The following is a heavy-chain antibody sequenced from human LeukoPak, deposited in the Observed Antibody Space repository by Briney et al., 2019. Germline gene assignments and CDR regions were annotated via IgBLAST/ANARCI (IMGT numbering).Heavy chain of an antibody. D-gene: IGHD3-22*01. CDR3: AKLRKLTRNTYYYDSSGYYYFDY. CDR2: ISGSGGST. CDR1: GFTFSSYA. Sequence: EPGGSLRLSCAASGFTFSSYAMSWVRQAPGKGLEWVSAISGSGGSTYYADSVKGRFTISRDNSKNTLYLQMNSLRAKDTAVYYCAKLRKLTRNTYYYDSSGYYYFDYWGQGTLVTVSS. J-gene: IGHJ4*02. V-gene: IGHV3-23*01.